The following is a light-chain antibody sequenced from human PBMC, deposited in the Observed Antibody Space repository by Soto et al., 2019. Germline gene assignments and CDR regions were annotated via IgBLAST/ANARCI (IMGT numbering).Light chain of an antibody. CDR2: DAS. J-gene: IGKJ4*01. V-gene: IGKV3-11*01. CDR1: QSVSSY. CDR3: QQRSKWPLT. Sequence: EIVLTQSPATLSLSPGERATLSCRASQSVSSYLAWLQQKPGQAPRLLIYDASNRATGIPARFSGSGSGTDFTLNISSLEPEDFAVYYCQQRSKWPLTFGGGTKVEIK.